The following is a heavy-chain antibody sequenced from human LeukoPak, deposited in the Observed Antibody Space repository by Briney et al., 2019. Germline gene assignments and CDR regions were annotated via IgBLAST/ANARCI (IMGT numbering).Heavy chain of an antibody. CDR3: ASSPFSFATEYFDS. CDR2: IYYSGST. Sequence: SQTLSLTCTVSGGSISSGGYYWSWLRQHPGKGLEWIVYIYYSGSTYYNPSLKSRVTISVDTSKNQFSLKLSSVTAADTAVYYCASSPFSFATEYFDSWGQGTQVTVSS. J-gene: IGHJ4*02. V-gene: IGHV4-31*03. CDR1: GGSISSGGYY. D-gene: IGHD2-21*02.